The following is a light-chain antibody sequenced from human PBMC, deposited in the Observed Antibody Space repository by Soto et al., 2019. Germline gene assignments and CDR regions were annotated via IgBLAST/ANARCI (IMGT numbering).Light chain of an antibody. CDR3: SSYTSSSTGV. CDR2: DVS. V-gene: IGLV2-14*01. J-gene: IGLJ1*01. CDR1: SSDVGGYNY. Sequence: QSALTQPASVSGSPGQSITISCTGTSSDVGGYNYVSWYQQHPGKAPKLMIYDVSNRPSGVSNRFSGSKSGNTASLTISGLHAVDEADYYCSSYTSSSTGVFGTGTKLTV.